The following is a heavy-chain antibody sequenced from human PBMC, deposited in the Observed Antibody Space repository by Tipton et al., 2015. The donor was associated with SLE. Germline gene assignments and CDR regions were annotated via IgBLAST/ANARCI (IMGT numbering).Heavy chain of an antibody. CDR3: ARSRETYDLGGVFDF. Sequence: TLSLTCTVSGGSIPSYYWSWIRQPPGKGLEWIGYISDSGSTYYNPSLKSRVIISGDTSKNQFSLKLNSVTAADTAVYYCARSRETYDLGGVFDFWGQGTLVTVSS. V-gene: IGHV4-59*01. CDR1: GGSIPSYY. J-gene: IGHJ4*02. D-gene: IGHD3-16*01. CDR2: ISDSGST.